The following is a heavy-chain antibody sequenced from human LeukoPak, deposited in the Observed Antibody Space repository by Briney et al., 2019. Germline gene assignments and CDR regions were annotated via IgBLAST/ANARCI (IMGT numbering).Heavy chain of an antibody. D-gene: IGHD3-22*01. CDR2: INPNSGGT. CDR3: ARDLDYHDSSGYYSLNY. CDR1: GYTFTGYY. J-gene: IGHJ4*02. Sequence: ASVKVSCKASGYTFTGYYMHWVRQAPGQGLEWMGWINPNSGGTNYAQKFQGRVTMTRDTSISTAYMELSRLRSDDTAVYYCARDLDYHDSSGYYSLNYWGQGTLVTVSS. V-gene: IGHV1-2*02.